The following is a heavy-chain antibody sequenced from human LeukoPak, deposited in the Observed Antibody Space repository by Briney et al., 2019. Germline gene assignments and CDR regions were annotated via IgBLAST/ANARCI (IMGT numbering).Heavy chain of an antibody. D-gene: IGHD6-6*01. V-gene: IGHV3-21*01. Sequence: GGSLRLSCAASGFTFSSHFMNWVRQAPGKGPEWVSSISSSGSSALYADSLKGRFAISRDNAKNSLYLQMNSLRPEDTAVYYCARERYSRSSHDALDLWGQGTMVTVSS. CDR2: ISSSGSSA. J-gene: IGHJ3*01. CDR1: GFTFSSHF. CDR3: ARERYSRSSHDALDL.